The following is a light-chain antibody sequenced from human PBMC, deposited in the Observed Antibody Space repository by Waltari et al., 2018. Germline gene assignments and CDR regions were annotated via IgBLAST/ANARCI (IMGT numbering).Light chain of an antibody. V-gene: IGLV1-44*01. Sequence: QSVLTQPPSASGTPGQRVTISCSGSSSNIGSNTVNWYQQLPGTAPKLLIYSNKQRPSGVPDRFSGSKSGTSASLAISGLQSEDEADYYCAAWDDSLNGPGYVFGTGTKVTVL. CDR3: AAWDDSLNGPGYV. CDR1: SSNIGSNT. CDR2: SNK. J-gene: IGLJ1*01.